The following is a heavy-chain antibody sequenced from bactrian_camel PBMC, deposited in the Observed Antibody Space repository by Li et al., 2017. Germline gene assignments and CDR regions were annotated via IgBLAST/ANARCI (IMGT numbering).Heavy chain of an antibody. CDR1: GFAFTTYW. Sequence: QVQLVESGGGLVQPGGSLRLSCAASGFAFTTYWLYWVRQAPGKGLEWVSAIQRSSSNTFYTNSVKGRFTISRDNAKNTVYLQMSKLTTEDTAMYYCAAGPTHNGYCSTLRNPQYWGQGTQVTVS. J-gene: IGHJ4*01. D-gene: IGHD3*01. CDR3: AAGPTHNGYCSTLRNPQY. V-gene: IGHV3S1*01. CDR2: IQRSSSNT.